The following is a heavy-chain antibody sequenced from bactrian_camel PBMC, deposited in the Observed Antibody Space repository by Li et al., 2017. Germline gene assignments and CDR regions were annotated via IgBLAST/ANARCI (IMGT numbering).Heavy chain of an antibody. CDR2: FASNEDT. Sequence: VQLVESGGGSVPAGGSLTLSCEVSGFTLYGSERGWYRQRPGADCEMISTFASNEDTYYHASVKGRFTIYRDETTLYLQMNSLKPEDTAMYYCAARLSQSYCAGFGGFGYWGQGTQVTVS. CDR1: GFTLYGSE. CDR3: AARLSQSYCAGFGGFGY. J-gene: IGHJ6*01. D-gene: IGHD3*01. V-gene: IGHV3S66*01.